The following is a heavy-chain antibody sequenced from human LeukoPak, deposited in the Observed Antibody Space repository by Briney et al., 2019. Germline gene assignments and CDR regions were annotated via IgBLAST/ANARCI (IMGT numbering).Heavy chain of an antibody. CDR3: ATGRTGYKGRGYYMDV. CDR2: IIPIFGTA. V-gene: IGHV1-69*01. Sequence: GSSVKVSCKASGGTFSSYAISWVRQAPGQGLEWMGGIIPIFGTANYAQKFQGRVTITADESTSTAYMELSSLRSEDTAVYYCATGRTGYKGRGYYMDVWGKGTTVTVSS. CDR1: GGTFSSYA. D-gene: IGHD1-14*01. J-gene: IGHJ6*03.